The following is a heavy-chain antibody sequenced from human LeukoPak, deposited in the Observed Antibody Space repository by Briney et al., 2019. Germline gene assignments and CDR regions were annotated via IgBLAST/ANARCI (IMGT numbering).Heavy chain of an antibody. CDR3: AREQLYCSGGSCYSVSDY. J-gene: IGHJ4*02. V-gene: IGHV1-18*01. Sequence: ASVKVSCKASGYTFTSYGISWVRQAPGQGLEWMGWISANNGNTNYAQKLQGRVTLTTDTSTSTAYMELRSLRSDDTAVYYCAREQLYCSGGSCYSVSDYWGQGTLVTVSS. CDR2: ISANNGNT. D-gene: IGHD2-15*01. CDR1: GYTFTSYG.